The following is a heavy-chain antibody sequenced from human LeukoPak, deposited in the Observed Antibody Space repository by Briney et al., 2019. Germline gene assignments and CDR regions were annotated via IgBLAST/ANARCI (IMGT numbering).Heavy chain of an antibody. Sequence: ASVKVSCKASGYTFTSYDINWVRQATGQGLEWMGWMNPNSGNTGYAQKFQGRVTMTRNTSISTAYMELSSLRSEDTAVYYCARGEIMFVGYYDSSVSLDYWGQGTLVTVSS. D-gene: IGHD3-22*01. J-gene: IGHJ4*02. CDR2: MNPNSGNT. CDR1: GYTFTSYD. V-gene: IGHV1-8*01. CDR3: ARGEIMFVGYYDSSVSLDY.